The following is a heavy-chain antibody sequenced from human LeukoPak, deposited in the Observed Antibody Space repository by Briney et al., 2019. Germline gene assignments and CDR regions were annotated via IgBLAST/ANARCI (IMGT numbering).Heavy chain of an antibody. CDR2: ISYDGSNK. CDR1: GFTFSSYA. J-gene: IGHJ6*02. D-gene: IGHD1-26*01. V-gene: IGHV3-30-3*01. Sequence: GGSLRLSCAASGFTFSSYAMHWVRQAPGKGLEWVAVISYDGSNKYYADSVKGRFTISRDNSKNTLYLQMNSLRSEDTAVYYCATDHMRGGRDYYYGMDVWGQGTTVTVSS. CDR3: ATDHMRGGRDYYYGMDV.